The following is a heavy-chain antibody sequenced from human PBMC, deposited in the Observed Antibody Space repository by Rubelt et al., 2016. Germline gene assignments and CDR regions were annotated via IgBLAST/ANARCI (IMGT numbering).Heavy chain of an antibody. CDR1: GFSFSDYY. Sequence: VESGGGLVKPGGSLRLSCAASGFSFSDYYMSWVRQAPGKGLEWLSYISSSGSTIYYGDSVKGRFTISRDNAKNTLYLQISSLRAEDTAVYYCAKDQGSPTLLYGMDVWGQGTTVTVSS. V-gene: IGHV3-11*01. J-gene: IGHJ6*02. CDR3: AKDQGSPTLLYGMDV. D-gene: IGHD1-26*01. CDR2: ISSSGSTI.